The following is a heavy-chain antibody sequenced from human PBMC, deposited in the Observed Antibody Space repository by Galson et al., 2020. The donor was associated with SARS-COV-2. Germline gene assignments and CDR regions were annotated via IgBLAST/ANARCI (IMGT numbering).Heavy chain of an antibody. CDR2: IYSGGSI. CDR1: GFSVSTNY. D-gene: IGHD1-26*01. CDR3: AKDSALGADI. J-gene: IGHJ3*02. V-gene: IGHV3-53*01. Sequence: GGSLRLSCAASGFSVSTNYMIWVRQAPGKGLEWVSHIYSGGSIYYADSVRGRFTISRDNSENTLFLQMNSLRAEDTAVYYCAKDSALGADIWGQGTLVTVSS.